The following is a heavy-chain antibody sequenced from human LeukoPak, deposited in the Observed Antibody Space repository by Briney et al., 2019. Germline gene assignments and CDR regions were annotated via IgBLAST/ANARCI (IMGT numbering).Heavy chain of an antibody. CDR3: TTEPSWFDP. Sequence: PGGSHRLSCAASGFTFTNAWMSCARQARGGGLEWVALIKSKADSVTTDYGAPVKGRLNISRDDSKNRLYLQMNSLKVEDTAVYYCTTEPSWFDPWGQGTLVTVSS. V-gene: IGHV3-15*01. CDR1: GFTFTNAW. J-gene: IGHJ5*02. CDR2: IKSKADSVTT.